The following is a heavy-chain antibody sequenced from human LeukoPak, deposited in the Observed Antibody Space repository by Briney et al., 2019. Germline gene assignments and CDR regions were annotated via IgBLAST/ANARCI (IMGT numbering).Heavy chain of an antibody. D-gene: IGHD4-17*01. J-gene: IGHJ3*02. V-gene: IGHV3-7*03. CDR2: IKQDGSEK. Sequence: GSLRLSCAASGFTFSSYWMSWVRQAPGKGLEWVANIKQDGSEKYYVDSVKGRFTISRDNAKNSLYLQMNSLRAEDTAVYYCARVRTTVTTFDAFDIWGQGTMVTVSS. CDR1: GFTFSSYW. CDR3: ARVRTTVTTFDAFDI.